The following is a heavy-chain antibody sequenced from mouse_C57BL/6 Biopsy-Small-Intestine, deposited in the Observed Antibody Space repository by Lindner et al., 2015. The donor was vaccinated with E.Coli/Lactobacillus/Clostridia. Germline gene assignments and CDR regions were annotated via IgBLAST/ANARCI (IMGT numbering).Heavy chain of an antibody. J-gene: IGHJ2*01. CDR3: ASLTGTKGYFDY. CDR2: IYPYNGLS. V-gene: IGHV1-31*01. D-gene: IGHD4-1*01. Sequence: VQLQESGPELVKPGASVKISCKASGYSFTGYYMNWVKQSHGNILDWIGYIYPYNGLSSYNRKFMGEAKLTVDKSSSTAYIELRGLTSEDSAIYFCASLTGTKGYFDYWGQGTTLTVSS. CDR1: GYSFTGYY.